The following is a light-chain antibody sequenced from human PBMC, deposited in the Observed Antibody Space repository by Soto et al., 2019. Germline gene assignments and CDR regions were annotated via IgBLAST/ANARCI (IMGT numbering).Light chain of an antibody. J-gene: IGLJ2*01. Sequence: QSVLTQPRSVSGSPGQSATISCTGTSNDVGGYNYVTWYQHHPGKAPKLMIYDVTKRPSGVPDRFSGSKSGNTASLTISGLQAEDEADDYCCSYAGSFTYVVFGGGTKLTVL. CDR2: DVT. CDR3: CSYAGSFTYVV. V-gene: IGLV2-11*01. CDR1: SNDVGGYNY.